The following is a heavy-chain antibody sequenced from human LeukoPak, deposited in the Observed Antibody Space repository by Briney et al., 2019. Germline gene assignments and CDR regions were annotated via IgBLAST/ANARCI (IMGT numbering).Heavy chain of an antibody. D-gene: IGHD3-3*01. Sequence: PSETLSLTCTVSGGSISSYYWSWIRQPPGKGLEWIGEINHSGSTNYNPSLKSRVTISVDTSKNQFSLKLSSVTAADTAVYYCARVQYDFWSGYSIGYFDLWGRGTLVTVSS. J-gene: IGHJ2*01. CDR3: ARVQYDFWSGYSIGYFDL. CDR2: INHSGST. V-gene: IGHV4-34*01. CDR1: GGSISSYY.